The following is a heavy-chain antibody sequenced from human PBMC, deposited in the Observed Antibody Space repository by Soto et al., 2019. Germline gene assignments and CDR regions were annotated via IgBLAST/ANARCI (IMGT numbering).Heavy chain of an antibody. CDR2: IKSKTDGGTT. Sequence: GGSLRLSCAASGITFTNAWMSWVRQAPGQGLEWVGRIKSKTDGGTTDYAAPVKGRFTISRDDSKNTLYLQMNSLKTEDTAVYYCTTVGYCSGTSCYASYYGMDVWGQGTKVTVSS. V-gene: IGHV3-15*01. J-gene: IGHJ6*02. CDR1: GITFTNAW. CDR3: TTVGYCSGTSCYASYYGMDV. D-gene: IGHD2-2*01.